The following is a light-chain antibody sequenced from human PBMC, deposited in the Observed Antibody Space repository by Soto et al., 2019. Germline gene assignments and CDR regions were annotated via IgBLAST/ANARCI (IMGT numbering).Light chain of an antibody. V-gene: IGKV1-12*01. Sequence: DIQMTQSPSSVSASVGDTVTITCRASQGLKFLAWYQQKPGKAPRLLIYEATNLQSGVPPRFSGSGSGTDFTLTISSLQPEDFATYYCQQANSFPPVFGGGTKVEIK. CDR3: QQANSFPPV. CDR2: EAT. CDR1: QGLKF. J-gene: IGKJ4*01.